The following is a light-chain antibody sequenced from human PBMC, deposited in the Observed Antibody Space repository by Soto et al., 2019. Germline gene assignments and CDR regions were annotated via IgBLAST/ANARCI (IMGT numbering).Light chain of an antibody. CDR3: CSYVGSSTSQV. CDR1: SSDVGSYNL. V-gene: IGLV2-23*01. J-gene: IGLJ2*01. CDR2: EGS. Sequence: QSVLTQPASVSGSPGQSITISCTGTSSDVGSYNLVSWYQQHPGKAPKLMIYEGSKRPSGVSNRFSGSKSGNTASLTISGLQAEDEADYYCCSYVGSSTSQVFGGGTKLTVL.